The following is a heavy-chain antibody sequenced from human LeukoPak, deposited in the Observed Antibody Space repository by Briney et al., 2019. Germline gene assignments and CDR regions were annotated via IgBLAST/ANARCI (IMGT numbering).Heavy chain of an antibody. Sequence: SETLSLTCTVSGGSISSSSYYWGWIRQPPGKGLEWIGSIYYSGSTYYNPSLKSRVTISVDTSKNQFSLKLSSVTAADTAVYYCARVAPTPLTYYYYGMDVWGQGTTVTVSS. J-gene: IGHJ6*02. CDR1: GGSISSSSYY. CDR3: ARVAPTPLTYYYYGMDV. CDR2: IYYSGST. V-gene: IGHV4-39*07.